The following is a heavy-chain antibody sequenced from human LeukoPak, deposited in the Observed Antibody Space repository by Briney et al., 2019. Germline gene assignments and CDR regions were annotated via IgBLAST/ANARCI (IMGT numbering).Heavy chain of an antibody. CDR3: ARGPPNWGYDY. V-gene: IGHV1-8*01. Sequence: ASVKVSCTASGYTFTSYDFNWVRQATGQRPEWMGWMSPNSGDTGYAQKFQDRVTMTRNTSISTAYMELSSLRSDDTAVYYCARGPPNWGYDYWGPGTLVTVSS. D-gene: IGHD7-27*01. CDR1: GYTFTSYD. CDR2: MSPNSGDT. J-gene: IGHJ4*02.